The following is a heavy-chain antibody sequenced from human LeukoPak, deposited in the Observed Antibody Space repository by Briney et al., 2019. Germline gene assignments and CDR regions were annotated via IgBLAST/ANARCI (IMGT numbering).Heavy chain of an antibody. Sequence: SETLSLTCAVYGGSFSGYYWSWIRQPPGKGLEWIGEINHSGSTNYNPSLKSRVTISVDTSKNQFSLKLSSATAADTAVYYCAGGYSYGYGGNYWGQGTLVTVSS. J-gene: IGHJ4*02. D-gene: IGHD5-18*01. CDR2: INHSGST. V-gene: IGHV4-34*01. CDR1: GGSFSGYY. CDR3: AGGYSYGYGGNY.